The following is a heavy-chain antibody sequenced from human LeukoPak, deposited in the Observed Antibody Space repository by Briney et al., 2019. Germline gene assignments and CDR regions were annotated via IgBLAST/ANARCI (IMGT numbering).Heavy chain of an antibody. CDR1: GFTFSSYA. V-gene: IGHV3-30-3*01. D-gene: IGHD2-15*01. J-gene: IGHJ4*02. Sequence: GGSLRLSCAASGFTFSSYAMHWVRQAPGKGLEWVAVISYDGSNKYYADSVKGRFTISRDNSKNTLYLQMNSLRAEDTAVYYCARKYCSGGSCYSAPFDYWGQGTLVTVSS. CDR2: ISYDGSNK. CDR3: ARKYCSGGSCYSAPFDY.